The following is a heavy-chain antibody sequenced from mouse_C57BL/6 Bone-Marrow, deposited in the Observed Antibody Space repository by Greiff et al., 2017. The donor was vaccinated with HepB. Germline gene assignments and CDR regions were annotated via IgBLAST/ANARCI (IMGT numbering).Heavy chain of an antibody. CDR1: GFTFSSYA. CDR3: ATSYYADY. J-gene: IGHJ2*01. D-gene: IGHD1-1*01. CDR2: ISDGGSYT. Sequence: DVKLVESGGGLVKPGGSLKLSCAASGFTFSSYAMSWVRQTPEKRLEWVATISDGGSYTYYPDNVKGRFANSRDNAKNNLYLQMSHLKSEDTAMCSSATSYYADYWGQGTTLTVSS. V-gene: IGHV5-4*03.